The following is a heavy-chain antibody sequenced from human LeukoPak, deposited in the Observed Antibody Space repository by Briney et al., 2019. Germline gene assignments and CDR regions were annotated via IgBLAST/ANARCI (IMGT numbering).Heavy chain of an antibody. D-gene: IGHD3-16*01. CDR2: IKQDGSEI. CDR1: GFTFSSFW. V-gene: IGHV3-7*01. CDR3: ARGGGGYDH. J-gene: IGHJ4*02. Sequence: GGSLRLSCAASGFTFSSFWMSWVRQAQGKGLEWVATIKQDGSEIYYVDSVKGQSTISRDNAKNSLYLQMNSLRAEDTAVYYCARGGGGYDHWGQGTLVTVSS.